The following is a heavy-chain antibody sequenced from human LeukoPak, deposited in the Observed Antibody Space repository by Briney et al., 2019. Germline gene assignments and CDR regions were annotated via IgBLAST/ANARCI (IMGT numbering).Heavy chain of an antibody. Sequence: PGGSLSLSCVVSGFTFSHYAMTWVRQAPGKGLEWVSSISNSGDDTDYAAPVKGRFTVSRDDSKNTLSLQMSSLKIEDTALYYCTSTHYDISTGYYHPPDHWGHGTLVTVSS. V-gene: IGHV3-23*01. D-gene: IGHD3-9*01. CDR3: TSTHYDISTGYYHPPDH. J-gene: IGHJ5*02. CDR2: ISNSGDDT. CDR1: GFTFSHYA.